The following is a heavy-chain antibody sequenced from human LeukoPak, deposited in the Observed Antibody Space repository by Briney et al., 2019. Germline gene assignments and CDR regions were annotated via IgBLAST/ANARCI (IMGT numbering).Heavy chain of an antibody. D-gene: IGHD3-10*01. CDR3: ANGGLFGELTFDY. CDR2: ISGSGGST. CDR1: GFTFSSYG. Sequence: GGSLRLSCAASGFTFSSYGMSWVRQAPGKGLEWVSAISGSGGSTYYADSVKARFTISRDNSKNTLYLQMNSLRAEDTAVYYCANGGLFGELTFDYWGQGTLVTVSS. V-gene: IGHV3-23*01. J-gene: IGHJ4*02.